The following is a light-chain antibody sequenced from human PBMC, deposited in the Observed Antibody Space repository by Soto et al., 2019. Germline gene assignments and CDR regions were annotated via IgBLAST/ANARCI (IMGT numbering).Light chain of an antibody. CDR1: QSISSY. Sequence: DIQMTQSPSSLSASVGDRVTITCRASQSISSYLNWYQQKPGKAPKLLIYAASSLQSVVPSRFSGRGSGTDFTLTLSSLQPEDFATYYCQQSYSTPTFGQGTKLEIK. CDR3: QQSYSTPT. J-gene: IGKJ2*01. V-gene: IGKV1-39*01. CDR2: AAS.